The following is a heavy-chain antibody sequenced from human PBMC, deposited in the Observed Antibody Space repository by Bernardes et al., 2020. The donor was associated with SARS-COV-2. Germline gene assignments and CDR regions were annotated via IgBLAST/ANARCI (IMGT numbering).Heavy chain of an antibody. CDR2: IKEDGGEK. D-gene: IGHD3-16*01. Sequence: GGSLRLSCAASGFIFSSSWMSWVRQAPGKGLEWVAIIKEDGGEKYYVDSVKGRFTISRDNAKNSLYLQMNSLRAEDTAVYYCANVGRNYYYSGMDVWGQGTTVTVSS. CDR1: GFIFSSSW. J-gene: IGHJ6*02. V-gene: IGHV3-7*03. CDR3: ANVGRNYYYSGMDV.